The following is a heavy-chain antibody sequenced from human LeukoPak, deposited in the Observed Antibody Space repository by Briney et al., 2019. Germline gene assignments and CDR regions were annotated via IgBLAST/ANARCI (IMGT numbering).Heavy chain of an antibody. CDR1: GFTFSSYE. D-gene: IGHD5-24*01. J-gene: IGHJ4*02. Sequence: GGSLRLSCAASGFTFSSYEMNWVRQAPGKGLEWVSSISSSSSYIYYADSVKGRFTISRDNAKNSLYLQMNSLRAEDTAVYYCASAEMATIDYWGQGTLVTVSS. V-gene: IGHV3-21*01. CDR2: ISSSSSYI. CDR3: ASAEMATIDY.